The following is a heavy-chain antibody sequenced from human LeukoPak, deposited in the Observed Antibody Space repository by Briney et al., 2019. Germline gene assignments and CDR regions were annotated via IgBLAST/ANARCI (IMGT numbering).Heavy chain of an antibody. CDR3: ARDAQYYDILTGYYDKYYFDY. D-gene: IGHD3-9*01. V-gene: IGHV3-21*01. Sequence: GGSLRLSCAASGFTFSSYSMNWVRQAPGKGLEWVSSISSSSSYIYYADSVKGRFTISRDNAKNSLYLQMNSLRAEDTAVYYCARDAQYYDILTGYYDKYYFDYWGQGTLVTVSS. CDR1: GFTFSSYS. J-gene: IGHJ4*02. CDR2: ISSSSSYI.